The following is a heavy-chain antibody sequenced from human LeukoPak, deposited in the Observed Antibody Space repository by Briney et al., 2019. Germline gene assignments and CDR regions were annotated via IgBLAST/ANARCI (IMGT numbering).Heavy chain of an antibody. J-gene: IGHJ4*02. V-gene: IGHV4-4*02. D-gene: IGHD3/OR15-3a*01. Sequence: SGTLSLTCAVSGGSISGSNWWSWVRQAPGKGLEWIGEIYHSGSTNYNPSLKSRVTISVDKSKNQLSLRLNSVTAADTAVYYCARQTGSGLFILPGGQGTLVTVSS. CDR1: GGSISGSNW. CDR3: ARQTGSGLFILP. CDR2: IYHSGST.